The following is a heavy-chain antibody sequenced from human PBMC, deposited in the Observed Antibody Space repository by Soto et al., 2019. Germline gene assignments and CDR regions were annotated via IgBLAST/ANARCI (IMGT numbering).Heavy chain of an antibody. CDR2: ISTISRTI. CDR1: GFTLSSYS. J-gene: IGHJ4*02. Sequence: GGALRLSCAASGFTLSSYSMNWVRQAPGKGLEWLSFISTISRTIYYADSVKGRYTISRDNAENSLFLQMNSLTDEDTAVYFCARVRSSGWPIDFWGQGTLVTVSS. CDR3: ARVRSSGWPIDF. D-gene: IGHD6-19*01. V-gene: IGHV3-48*02.